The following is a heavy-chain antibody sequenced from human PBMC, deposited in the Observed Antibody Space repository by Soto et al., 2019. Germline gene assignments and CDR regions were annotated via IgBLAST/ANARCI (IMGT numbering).Heavy chain of an antibody. V-gene: IGHV3-33*01. Sequence: QVQLVESGGGVVQPGRSLRLSCAASGFTFSSYGMHWVRQAPGKGLEWVAVIWYDGSNKYYADSVKGRFTISRDNSKNTLYLQMNSLRAEDTAVYYCARGGGDYALDYWGQGTMVIVSS. D-gene: IGHD4-17*01. CDR3: ARGGGDYALDY. J-gene: IGHJ4*02. CDR1: GFTFSSYG. CDR2: IWYDGSNK.